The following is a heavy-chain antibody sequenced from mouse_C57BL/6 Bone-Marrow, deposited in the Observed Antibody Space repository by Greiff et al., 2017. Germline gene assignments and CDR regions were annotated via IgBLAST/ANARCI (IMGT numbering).Heavy chain of an antibody. Sequence: EVQLQQSGPELVKPGASVKISCKASGYTFTDYYMNWVKQSHGKSLEWIGDINPNNGGTSYNQKFKGKATLTVDKSSSTAYMELRSLTSEDSAVYYCARSRYYYWYFDVWGTGTTVTVSS. V-gene: IGHV1-26*01. J-gene: IGHJ1*03. CDR2: INPNNGGT. CDR1: GYTFTDYY. CDR3: ARSRYYYWYFDV. D-gene: IGHD1-1*01.